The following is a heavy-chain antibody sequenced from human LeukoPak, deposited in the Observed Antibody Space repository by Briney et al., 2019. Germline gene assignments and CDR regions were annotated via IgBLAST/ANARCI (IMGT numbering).Heavy chain of an antibody. V-gene: IGHV3-43*02. CDR1: GFTFDDYA. D-gene: IGHD2-15*01. Sequence: GGSLRLSCAASGFTFDDYAMHWVRQAPGRGLEWVSLISGDGGSTYYADSVRGRFTISRDNSKNSLYLQMDSLRTEDTAFYYCAKEIDTLGTNAFDIWGQGTMVTVSS. CDR3: AKEIDTLGTNAFDI. J-gene: IGHJ3*02. CDR2: ISGDGGST.